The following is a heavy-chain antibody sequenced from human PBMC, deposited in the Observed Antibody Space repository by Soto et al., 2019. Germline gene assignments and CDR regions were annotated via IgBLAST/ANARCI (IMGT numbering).Heavy chain of an antibody. J-gene: IGHJ3*01. Sequence: ELHLVESGGGLVQPGGSLRLSCAASGFSVSINYVNWVRQAPGKGLEWVSVIYSGGTTHYADSVKGRFTISRDTSKNTLYLQMHSLRVEDTAVYYCAGDSTAGDFVDAFDVWGQGKMVTVPS. CDR1: GFSVSINY. CDR2: IYSGGTT. CDR3: AGDSTAGDFVDAFDV. D-gene: IGHD4-17*01. V-gene: IGHV3-66*01.